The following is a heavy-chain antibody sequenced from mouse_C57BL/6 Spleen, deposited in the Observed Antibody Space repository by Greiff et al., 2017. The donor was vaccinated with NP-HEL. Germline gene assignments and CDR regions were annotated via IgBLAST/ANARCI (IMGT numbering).Heavy chain of an antibody. V-gene: IGHV5-16*01. J-gene: IGHJ1*03. CDR2: INYDGSST. CDR3: ARGGYFDV. CDR1: GFTFSDYY. Sequence: VQLKESEGGLVQPGSSMKLSCTASGFTFSDYYMAWVRQVPEKGLEWVANINYDGSSTYYLDSLKSRFIISRDNAKNILYLQMSSLKSEDTATYYCARGGYFDVWGTGTTVTVSS.